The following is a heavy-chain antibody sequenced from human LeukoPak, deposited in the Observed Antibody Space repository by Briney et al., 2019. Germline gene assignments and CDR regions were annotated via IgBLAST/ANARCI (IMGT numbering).Heavy chain of an antibody. D-gene: IGHD5-18*01. CDR2: ISPNSGGT. Sequence: ASVKVSCKASGYTFTGYYMHWVRQAPGQGLEWMGWISPNSGGTNYAQKFQGRVTMTRDTSIRTADMELSRLRSDDTAVYYCARGLGLWSPRYMDVWGKGTTVTVSS. CDR1: GYTFTGYY. J-gene: IGHJ6*03. V-gene: IGHV1-2*02. CDR3: ARGLGLWSPRYMDV.